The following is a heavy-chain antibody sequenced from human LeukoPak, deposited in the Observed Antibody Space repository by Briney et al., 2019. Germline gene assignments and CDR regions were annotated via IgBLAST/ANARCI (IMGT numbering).Heavy chain of an antibody. CDR2: INPNSGGT. Sequence: ASVKVSCKASGYTFTGYYMHWVRQAPGQGLEWMGWINPNSGGTNYAQKFQGRVTMTRDTSISTAYMELSRLRSDDTAVYYCARVLTSSVGSIAVAGTAAFDIWGQGAMVTVSS. D-gene: IGHD6-19*01. J-gene: IGHJ3*02. CDR1: GYTFTGYY. CDR3: ARVLTSSVGSIAVAGTAAFDI. V-gene: IGHV1-2*02.